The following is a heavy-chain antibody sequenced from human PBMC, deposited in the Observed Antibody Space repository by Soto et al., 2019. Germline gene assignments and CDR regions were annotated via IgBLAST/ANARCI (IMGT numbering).Heavy chain of an antibody. D-gene: IGHD5-18*01. J-gene: IGHJ5*02. CDR3: ARAHVDTAMANHWFDP. CDR1: GGCVRGSD. Sequence: PSETLSLTCAVYGGCVRGSDGGWIRQPPGKGLEWIGEINHSGSTNYNPSLKSRVTISVDTSKNQFSLKLSSVTAADTAVYYCARAHVDTAMANHWFDPWGQGPLVTVS. V-gene: IGHV4-34*01. CDR2: INHSGST.